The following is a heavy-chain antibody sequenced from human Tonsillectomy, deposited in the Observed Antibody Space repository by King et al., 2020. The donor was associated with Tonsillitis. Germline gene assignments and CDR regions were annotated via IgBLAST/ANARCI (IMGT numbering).Heavy chain of an antibody. CDR1: GFTFSSYG. CDR3: AKGILRFLEWFSYYYYGMDV. J-gene: IGHJ6*02. CDR2: ISYDGGNK. D-gene: IGHD3-3*01. Sequence: QLVQSGGGVVQPGRSLRLSCAASGFTFSSYGMHWVRQAPGKGLEGGAVISYDGGNKYYADSVKGRLTISSDNSKNPLCLQMNSLGAEDTAVYYCAKGILRFLEWFSYYYYGMDVWGQGTTVTVSS. V-gene: IGHV3-30*18.